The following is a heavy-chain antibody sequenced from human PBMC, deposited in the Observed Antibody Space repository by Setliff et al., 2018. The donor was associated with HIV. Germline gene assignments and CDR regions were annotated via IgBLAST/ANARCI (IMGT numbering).Heavy chain of an antibody. V-gene: IGHV3-20*04. CDR1: GFTASDNH. Sequence: GSLRLSCAASGFTASDNHMTWVRQAPGKGLEWVSGINWDGSSTGFADSVKGRFTISRDNAKNSLYLQMKSLRVEDTGVYFCARGWRDGYTFLDSWGQGTLVTVSS. CDR2: INWDGSST. D-gene: IGHD6-25*01. J-gene: IGHJ4*02. CDR3: ARGWRDGYTFLDS.